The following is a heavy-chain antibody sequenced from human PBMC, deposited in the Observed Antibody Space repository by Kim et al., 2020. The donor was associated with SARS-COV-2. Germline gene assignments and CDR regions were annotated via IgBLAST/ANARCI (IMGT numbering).Heavy chain of an antibody. Sequence: GGSLRLSCAASGFTFSNYAMSWVRQAPGRGLEWVSAISGGGESTFYADSVKGRFTISTDYSKNTLYLQMNSLRAEDTAVYYCARDSRGWYHLGWYFDQWG. J-gene: IGHJ4*01. CDR3: ARDSRGWYHLGWYFDQ. CDR2: ISGGGEST. CDR1: GFTFSNYA. V-gene: IGHV3-23*01. D-gene: IGHD6-19*01.